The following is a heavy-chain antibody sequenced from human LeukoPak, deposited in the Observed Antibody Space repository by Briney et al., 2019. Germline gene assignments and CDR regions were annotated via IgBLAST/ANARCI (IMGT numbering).Heavy chain of an antibody. CDR1: GFIFNKHA. D-gene: IGHD4/OR15-4a*01. CDR3: AKERDYGPADY. CDR2: LSGSGSST. Sequence: PLGSLRLSCVASGFIFNKHAMSWVRQAPGKGLEWVSGLSGSGSSTDYADSVKGRFTVSRDNSKNTLFLQMNSLRAEDTAIYYCAKERDYGPADYWGQGTLVTVSS. V-gene: IGHV3-23*01. J-gene: IGHJ4*02.